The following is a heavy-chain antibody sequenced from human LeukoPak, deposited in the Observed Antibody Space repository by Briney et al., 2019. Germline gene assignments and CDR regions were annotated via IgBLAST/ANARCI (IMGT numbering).Heavy chain of an antibody. J-gene: IGHJ6*03. CDR2: IRSKANSYAT. Sequence: PGGSLRLSCAASGFTFSGSAMHWVRQASGKGLEWVGRIRSKANSYATAYAASVKGRFTISRDDSKNTAYLQMNSLKTEDTAVYYCTRTRGPDYYGSGYYYYYYMDVWGKGTTVTVSS. CDR1: GFTFSGSA. CDR3: TRTRGPDYYGSGYYYYYYMDV. V-gene: IGHV3-73*01. D-gene: IGHD3-10*01.